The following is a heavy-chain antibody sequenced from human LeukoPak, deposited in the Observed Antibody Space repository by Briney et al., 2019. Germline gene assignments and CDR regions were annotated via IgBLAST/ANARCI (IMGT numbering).Heavy chain of an antibody. CDR3: ARTHSGSYYPPSDYMDV. CDR1: GYTFTSYG. V-gene: IGHV1-18*01. D-gene: IGHD1-26*01. CDR2: ISAYNGNT. J-gene: IGHJ6*03. Sequence: ASVKVSCKASGYTFTSYGISWVRQAPGQGLEWMGWISAYNGNTNYAQKLQGRVTMTTDTSTSTAYMELSSLRSEDTAVYYCARTHSGSYYPPSDYMDVWGKGTTVTVSS.